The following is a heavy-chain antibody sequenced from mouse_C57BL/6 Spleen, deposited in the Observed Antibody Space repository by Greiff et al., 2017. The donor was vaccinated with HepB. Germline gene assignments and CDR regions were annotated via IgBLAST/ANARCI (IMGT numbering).Heavy chain of an antibody. CDR3: ARLLLIAYGYYGYFDV. Sequence: QVQLKESGTELVKPGASVKLSCKASGYTFTSYWMHWVKQRPGQGLEWIGNINPSNGGTNYNEKFKSKATLTVDKSSSTAYMQLSSLTSEDSAVYYCARLLLIAYGYYGYFDVWGTGTTVTVSS. D-gene: IGHD2-2*01. CDR1: GYTFTSYW. V-gene: IGHV1-53*01. CDR2: INPSNGGT. J-gene: IGHJ1*03.